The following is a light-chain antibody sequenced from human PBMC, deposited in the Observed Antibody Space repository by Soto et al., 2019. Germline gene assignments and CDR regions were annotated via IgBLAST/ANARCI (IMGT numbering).Light chain of an antibody. Sequence: EIVLTQSPGTLSLSPGERATLSCRPSQSINNYVAWYQQKPGQAPRVLIYASSIRATGVPDRFSGSGSGTDYTLTISRLEPGDFAVYYCQHYFDSPETFGGGTKVEIK. J-gene: IGKJ4*01. CDR3: QHYFDSPET. CDR2: ASS. CDR1: QSINNY. V-gene: IGKV3-20*01.